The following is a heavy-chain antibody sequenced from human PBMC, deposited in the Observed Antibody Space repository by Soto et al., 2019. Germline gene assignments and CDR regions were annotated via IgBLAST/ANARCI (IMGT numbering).Heavy chain of an antibody. V-gene: IGHV4-59*01. CDR2: IYYNGNT. Sequence: QVQLLESGPGLVKPSETLSLSCAVSGGSITGYYWSWLRQSPGKRLEWIGYIYYNGNTKYNPSLTRRVTISVDASKNQLSLKLKSVTDADTAVYYCARDHSDTDVFDIWGQGTVVTVSS. CDR1: GGSITGYY. D-gene: IGHD5-18*01. J-gene: IGHJ3*02. CDR3: ARDHSDTDVFDI.